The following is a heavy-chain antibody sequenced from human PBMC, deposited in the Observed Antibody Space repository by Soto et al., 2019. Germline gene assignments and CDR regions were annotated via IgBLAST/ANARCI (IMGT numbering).Heavy chain of an antibody. Sequence: PGGSLRLSCAASGCTFGDYTFHWVRQAPGKGLEWVSLISCDGDTTFYTDSVKGRFTISRDNSKNSLYLQMNSLRTEDTALYYFAKDMYTHTDYGSFYYWGHGTLVTVYS. D-gene: IGHD4-17*01. V-gene: IGHV3-43*01. CDR3: AKDMYTHTDYGSFYY. J-gene: IGHJ4*01. CDR1: GCTFGDYT. CDR2: ISCDGDTT.